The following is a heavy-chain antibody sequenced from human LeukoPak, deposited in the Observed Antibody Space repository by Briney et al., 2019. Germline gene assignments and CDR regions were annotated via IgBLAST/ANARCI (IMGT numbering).Heavy chain of an antibody. J-gene: IGHJ5*02. CDR2: IEQQGNEK. Sequence: GGSLRLSCSPSGFTSSSYCTNWVRQAPGKGLEWVANIEQQGNEKSYMDFVKGRFKISRDNAKNSLYLEMNSLRVEDTAVYYGAGGDYYGSGSARRHWFDPWGQGTLVTVSS. D-gene: IGHD3-10*01. CDR1: GFTSSSYC. CDR3: AGGDYYGSGSARRHWFDP. V-gene: IGHV3-7*04.